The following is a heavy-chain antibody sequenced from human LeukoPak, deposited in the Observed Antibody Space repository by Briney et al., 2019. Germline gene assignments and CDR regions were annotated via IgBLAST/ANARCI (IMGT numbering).Heavy chain of an antibody. D-gene: IGHD6-19*01. J-gene: IGHJ1*01. Sequence: GGSLRLSCAASGFTFSSYAMSWVRQAPGKGLEWVSAISGSGGSTYYADSVKGRFTISRDNSKNTLYLQMNSLRAEDTAAYYCANSVLGAVAGKGYFQHWGQGTLVTVSS. V-gene: IGHV3-23*01. CDR3: ANSVLGAVAGKGYFQH. CDR2: ISGSGGST. CDR1: GFTFSSYA.